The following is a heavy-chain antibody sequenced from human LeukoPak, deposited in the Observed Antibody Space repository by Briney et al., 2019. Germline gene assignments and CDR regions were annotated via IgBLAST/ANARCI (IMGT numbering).Heavy chain of an antibody. V-gene: IGHV4-39*01. CDR2: IYYSGST. Sequence: SETLSLTCAVYGGSFSGYYWGWIRQPPGKGLEWIGSIYYSGSTYYNPSLKSRVTISVDTSKNQFSLKLSSVTAADTAVYYCARRLWFGELFGNIDYGMDVWGQGTTVTVSS. CDR1: GGSFSGYY. D-gene: IGHD3-10*01. CDR3: ARRLWFGELFGNIDYGMDV. J-gene: IGHJ6*02.